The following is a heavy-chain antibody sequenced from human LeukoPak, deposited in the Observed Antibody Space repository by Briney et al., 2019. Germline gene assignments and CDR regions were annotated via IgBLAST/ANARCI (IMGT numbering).Heavy chain of an antibody. Sequence: PGGCLRLAFATSGFTFISYRINSARQAPGKGMEWVSSISSSSTTTTYASSVKGRFTISRDNAKNSLYLQMNSLRAEDTAVYYCARDHQPSSYDFWSGYYAAHYYYYMDVWGKGTTVTVSS. D-gene: IGHD3-3*01. CDR2: ISSSSTTT. J-gene: IGHJ6*03. CDR1: GFTFISYR. V-gene: IGHV3-21*01. CDR3: ARDHQPSSYDFWSGYYAAHYYYYMDV.